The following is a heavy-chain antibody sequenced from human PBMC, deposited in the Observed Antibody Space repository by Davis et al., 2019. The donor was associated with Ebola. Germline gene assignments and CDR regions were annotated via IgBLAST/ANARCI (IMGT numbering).Heavy chain of an antibody. V-gene: IGHV3-23*01. Sequence: PGGSLRLSCAAPGFTFSNYDMTWVRQAPGKGLDWVSRISSNGATTYYADSVRGRFTISRDNSRNTLYLQMNSLRADDTAVYYCGGAWDWGQGTLVTVSS. J-gene: IGHJ4*02. CDR2: ISSNGATT. D-gene: IGHD1-26*01. CDR1: GFTFSNYD. CDR3: GGAWD.